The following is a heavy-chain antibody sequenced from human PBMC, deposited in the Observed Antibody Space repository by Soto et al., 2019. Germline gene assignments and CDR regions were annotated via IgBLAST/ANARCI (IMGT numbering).Heavy chain of an antibody. D-gene: IGHD5-18*01. V-gene: IGHV3-23*01. Sequence: EVQLLESGGGLVQRGGSLRLSCAASGFTFSSYAMNWVRQAPGKGLEWVSTISGSGGSTYYADSVKGRFTISRDSSKNTLYVQMSSLRAEDTAVYYCVLGYKYGPQAFDIWGQGTKVTVSS. CDR3: VLGYKYGPQAFDI. J-gene: IGHJ3*02. CDR1: GFTFSSYA. CDR2: ISGSGGST.